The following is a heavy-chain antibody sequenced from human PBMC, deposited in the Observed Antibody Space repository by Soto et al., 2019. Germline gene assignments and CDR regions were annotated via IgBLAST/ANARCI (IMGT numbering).Heavy chain of an antibody. CDR3: ALRSMEVVPEE. CDR1: GASISSYY. Sequence: QVQLQESGPGLVKPSETLSLTCAVSGASISSYYCMWIRQPPGKGLDSIGYLYYGRSANYNPALKSRVTLSVDTSTNQCSLTLSSMTAADTAVYYCALRSMEVVPEEWGQGTLGTGSS. J-gene: IGHJ4*02. V-gene: IGHV4-59*01. D-gene: IGHD3-22*01. CDR2: LYYGRSA.